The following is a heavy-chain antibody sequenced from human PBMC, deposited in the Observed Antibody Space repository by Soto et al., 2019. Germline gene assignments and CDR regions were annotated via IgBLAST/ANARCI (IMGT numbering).Heavy chain of an antibody. CDR2: VSDSGSN. CDR1: GGSITNYY. D-gene: IGHD1-26*01. V-gene: IGHV4-59*12. CDR3: ARERVGHSAMDV. Sequence: QVQLQVSGPGLVKPSETLSLMCTVSGGSITNYYWSWIRQSPAKGLEWIGYVSDSGSNKYNPSIKSRVTISVDTSKNQFSLKLTSLTAADTAVYYCARERVGHSAMDVWGQGTTVTVSS. J-gene: IGHJ6*02.